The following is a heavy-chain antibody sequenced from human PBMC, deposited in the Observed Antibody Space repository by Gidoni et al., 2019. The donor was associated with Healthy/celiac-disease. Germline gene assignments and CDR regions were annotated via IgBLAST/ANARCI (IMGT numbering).Heavy chain of an antibody. Sequence: EVQLVQSGAEGKKPGESLKIYCKVSGYSLTSYWIAWVRQMPGKCLEWMGIIYPGDSDIRYSPSLQGQVTISADKSISTAYLQWSSLKASDTAMYYCARQRGRDYPPDYWGQGTLVTVSS. J-gene: IGHJ4*02. V-gene: IGHV5-51*01. CDR2: IYPGDSDI. CDR3: ARQRGRDYPPDY. D-gene: IGHD4-17*01. CDR1: GYSLTSYW.